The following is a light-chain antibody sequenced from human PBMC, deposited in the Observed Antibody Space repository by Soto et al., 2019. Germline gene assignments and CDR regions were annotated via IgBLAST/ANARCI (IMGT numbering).Light chain of an antibody. CDR1: SSDVGGYNY. V-gene: IGLV2-14*01. CDR2: DVS. CDR3: SSYTISSTHSVV. Sequence: QSALTQPASVSGSPGQSITISCTGTSSDVGGYNYVSWYQQHPGKAPKLMIYDVSNRPSGVSNRFSGSKSGNTASLTISGLQAEEEADYYCSSYTISSTHSVVFGGGTKLTVL. J-gene: IGLJ2*01.